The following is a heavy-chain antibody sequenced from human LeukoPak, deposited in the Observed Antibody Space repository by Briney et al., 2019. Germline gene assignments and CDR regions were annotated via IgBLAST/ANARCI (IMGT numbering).Heavy chain of an antibody. V-gene: IGHV6-1*01. Sequence: SQTQSLTCAISGDSVSSNSVSWNWVRQSPSRGLEWLGRTQYRSKWNSDYAVSVKGRITINADTSKNQFSLQLDSVTPEDTAVYYCARDGYWRLDLWGQGTLVTVSS. CDR3: ARDGYWRLDL. J-gene: IGHJ5*02. CDR1: GDSVSSNSVS. CDR2: TQYRSKWNS. D-gene: IGHD5-12*01.